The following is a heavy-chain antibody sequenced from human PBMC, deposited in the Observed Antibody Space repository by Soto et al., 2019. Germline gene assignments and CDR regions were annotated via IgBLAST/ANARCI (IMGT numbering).Heavy chain of an antibody. CDR3: ARSSDYGSGSFDFDY. Sequence: PSETLSLTCTVSGGSISSYYWSWIRQPPGKGLEWIGYIYYSGSTNYNPSLKSRVTISVDTSKNQFSLKLSSVTAADTAVYYCARSSDYGSGSFDFDYWGQGTLVTVSS. D-gene: IGHD3-10*01. CDR1: GGSISSYY. J-gene: IGHJ4*02. V-gene: IGHV4-59*01. CDR2: IYYSGST.